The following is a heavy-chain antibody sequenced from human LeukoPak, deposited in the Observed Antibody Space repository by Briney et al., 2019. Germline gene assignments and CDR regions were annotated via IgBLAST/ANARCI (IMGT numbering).Heavy chain of an antibody. CDR3: ARDPIVGATLGLFDP. D-gene: IGHD1-26*01. V-gene: IGHV4-4*07. CDR1: GGSISSYY. J-gene: IGHJ5*02. Sequence: KPSETLSLTCTVSGGSISSYYCSWIRQPAGKGLEWIGRIYTSGSTNYNPSLKSRVTMSVDTSKNQFSLKLSSVTAADTAVYYCARDPIVGATLGLFDPWGQGTLVTVSS. CDR2: IYTSGST.